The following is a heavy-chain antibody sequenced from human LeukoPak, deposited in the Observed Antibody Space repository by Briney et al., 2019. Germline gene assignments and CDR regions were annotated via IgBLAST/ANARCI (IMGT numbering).Heavy chain of an antibody. Sequence: PGRSLRLSCAASGFTFSTYGMHWVRQAPGKGLEWVAVTSFDGSKKYYADSAKGRFTISRDNSKNTLYLQMNSLRAEDTAVYYCAKGYSGYEAIDYWGQGTLVTVSS. CDR3: AKGYSGYEAIDY. CDR2: TSFDGSKK. CDR1: GFTFSTYG. V-gene: IGHV3-30*18. J-gene: IGHJ4*02. D-gene: IGHD5-12*01.